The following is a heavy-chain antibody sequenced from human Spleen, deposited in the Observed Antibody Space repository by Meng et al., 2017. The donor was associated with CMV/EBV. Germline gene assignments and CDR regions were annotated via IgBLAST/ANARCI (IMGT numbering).Heavy chain of an antibody. V-gene: IGHV3-53*01. Sequence: GESLKISCAASGFTVSGNYISWVRQAPVKGLGWFSVIYSGGSTYYADSVQGRFTISRDNSKNTLYLKMNSLRAEDTAVYYCARFDVCSSTSCYFLGDEQAWGAFDIWGQGTMVTVSS. J-gene: IGHJ3*02. CDR2: IYSGGST. CDR3: ARFDVCSSTSCYFLGDEQAWGAFDI. CDR1: GFTVSGNY. D-gene: IGHD2-2*01.